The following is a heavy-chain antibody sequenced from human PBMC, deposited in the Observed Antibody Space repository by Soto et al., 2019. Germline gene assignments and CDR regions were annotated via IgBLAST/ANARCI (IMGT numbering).Heavy chain of an antibody. CDR2: IYPGDSDT. V-gene: IGHV5-51*01. CDR1: GYSFTSYW. CDR3: ARQSFVIAAAGTYYYYGMDV. Sequence: PGESLKISCKGSGYSFTSYWIGWVRQMPGKGLEWMGIIYPGDSDTRYSPSFQGQVTISADKSISTAYLQWSSLKASDTAMYYCARQSFVIAAAGTYYYYGMDVWGQGTTVTVSS. D-gene: IGHD6-13*01. J-gene: IGHJ6*02.